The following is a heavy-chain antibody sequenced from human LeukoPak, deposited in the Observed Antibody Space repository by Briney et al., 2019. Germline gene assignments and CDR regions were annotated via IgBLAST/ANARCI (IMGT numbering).Heavy chain of an antibody. CDR1: GFTFSSFE. J-gene: IGHJ4*02. V-gene: IGHV3-48*03. CDR2: ISSSGRTT. Sequence: GGSLRLSCAASGFTFSSFEMNWVRQAPGKGLDWVSYISSSGRTTYYADSVKGRFTISRDNAKNSLYLQMNSLRAEDTAVYYCVREMGGYPFDHWGKGTLVTVSS. D-gene: IGHD5-12*01. CDR3: VREMGGYPFDH.